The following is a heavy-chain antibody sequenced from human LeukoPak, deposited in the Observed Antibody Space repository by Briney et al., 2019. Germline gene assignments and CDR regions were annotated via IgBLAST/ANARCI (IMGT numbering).Heavy chain of an antibody. D-gene: IGHD6-13*01. J-gene: IGHJ6*02. V-gene: IGHV3-21*01. CDR1: GFTFSSYS. CDR3: ARVGQQLLGDYYYYYGMDV. CDR2: ISSSGSYT. Sequence: PGGSLRLSCAASGFTFSSYSLNWVRQAPGKGLEWVSSISSSGSYTYYADSVKGRFTISRDNAKNSLYLQLNSLRAEDTALYYCARVGQQLLGDYYYYYGMDVWGQGTTVSVSS.